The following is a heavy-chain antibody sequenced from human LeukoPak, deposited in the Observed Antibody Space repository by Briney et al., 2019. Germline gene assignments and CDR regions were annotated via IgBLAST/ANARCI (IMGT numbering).Heavy chain of an antibody. J-gene: IGHJ5*01. Sequence: TSETLSLTCTVSGSSISSSGYYWGWIRQPPGKGLEWIRSIYYSGGPYYNPSLNSRVTTSVDTSKNQFSLKLSSVTAADTAVYYCARHGDCISPRCDTSWFDSWGQGILVTVSS. CDR1: GSSISSSGYY. D-gene: IGHD2-2*02. CDR3: ARHGDCISPRCDTSWFDS. CDR2: IYYSGGP. V-gene: IGHV4-39*01.